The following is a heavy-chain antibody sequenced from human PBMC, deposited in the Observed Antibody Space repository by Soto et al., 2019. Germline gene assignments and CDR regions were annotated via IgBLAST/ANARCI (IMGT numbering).Heavy chain of an antibody. CDR2: INPSGGST. J-gene: IGHJ5*02. V-gene: IGHV1-46*01. CDR3: AGGFPSSRSLGWFDH. CDR1: GYTFSRYY. D-gene: IGHD2-2*01. Sequence: ASVKVSCKASGYTFSRYYMSWVRQAPGQGLEWMGTINPSGGSTICAQKFQGRVTMTGDTPTSTVHMELSSLRSEDTAVYFCAGGFPSSRSLGWFDHWGQGSVVTIA.